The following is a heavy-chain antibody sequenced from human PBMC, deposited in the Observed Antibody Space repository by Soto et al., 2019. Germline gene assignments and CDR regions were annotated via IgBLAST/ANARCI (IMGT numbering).Heavy chain of an antibody. CDR2: ISWDGRST. Sequence: GGSLRLSCAASGFTFDDYSMHWVRQAPGKGLEWVSLISWDGRSTYYADSVKGRFTISRDNSKNSLYLQMNSLTTEDTAFYYCGKDGAVSDYTYLDYWGQGALVTVYS. V-gene: IGHV3-43*01. D-gene: IGHD4-17*01. J-gene: IGHJ4*02. CDR3: GKDGAVSDYTYLDY. CDR1: GFTFDDYS.